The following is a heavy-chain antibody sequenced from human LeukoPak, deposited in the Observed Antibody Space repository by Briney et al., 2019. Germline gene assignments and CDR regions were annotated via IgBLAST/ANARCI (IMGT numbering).Heavy chain of an antibody. CDR2: IYYSGST. Sequence: SETLSLTCTVSGDSISSSSSYWGWIRQPPGEGLEWIGSIYYSGSTYYNTSLKSRVTISVDTSKNQFSLRLNSVTAADTAVYYCARRPPSYSDNSGTYYLGGFDYWGQGTLVTVSP. CDR1: GDSISSSSSY. CDR3: ARRPPSYSDNSGTYYLGGFDY. V-gene: IGHV4-39*01. D-gene: IGHD3-10*01. J-gene: IGHJ4*02.